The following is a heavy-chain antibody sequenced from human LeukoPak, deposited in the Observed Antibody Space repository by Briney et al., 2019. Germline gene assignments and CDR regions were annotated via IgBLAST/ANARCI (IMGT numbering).Heavy chain of an antibody. CDR1: GFMFSDYA. Sequence: PGGSLRLSCAASGFMFSDYAVHWVRQAPDKGLEWVAVISYDGSNKYYADSVKGRFTISRDNSKNTLYLQMNSLRAEDTAVYYCAMPTVITDAPIDYWGQGTLVTVSS. CDR2: ISYDGSNK. J-gene: IGHJ4*02. D-gene: IGHD4-11*01. CDR3: AMPTVITDAPIDY. V-gene: IGHV3-30-3*01.